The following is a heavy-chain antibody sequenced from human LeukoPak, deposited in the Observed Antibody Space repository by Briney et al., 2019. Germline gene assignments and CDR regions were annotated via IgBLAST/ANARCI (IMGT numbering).Heavy chain of an antibody. J-gene: IGHJ4*02. D-gene: IGHD2-2*01. CDR2: ISSSRSYI. V-gene: IGHV3-21*01. CDR3: ARDHCSSTSCFPSGTNYFDS. Sequence: PGGSLRLSCAASGFTFSSCTMNWVRQAPGKGLEWVSSISSSRSYIYNADSVKGRFTISRDNAKNSLYLQMNSLRAEDTAVYYCARDHCSSTSCFPSGTNYFDSWGQGTPVTVSS. CDR1: GFTFSSCT.